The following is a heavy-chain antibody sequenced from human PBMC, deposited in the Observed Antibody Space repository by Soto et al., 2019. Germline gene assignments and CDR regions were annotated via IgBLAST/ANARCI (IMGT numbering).Heavy chain of an antibody. Sequence: QVQLVQSGAEVKQPGASVQVSCKTSGYIFTSYGISWVRQAPGQGLEWMGWITAYNGNTNTAQKFQDRVIMTTDTLSATAYMEFRSLTSDDTAVDDCARGGGGSRSGWFDPWGQGTLVIVSS. J-gene: IGHJ5*02. CDR3: ARGGGGSRSGWFDP. V-gene: IGHV1-18*01. D-gene: IGHD3-16*01. CDR2: ITAYNGNT. CDR1: GYIFTSYG.